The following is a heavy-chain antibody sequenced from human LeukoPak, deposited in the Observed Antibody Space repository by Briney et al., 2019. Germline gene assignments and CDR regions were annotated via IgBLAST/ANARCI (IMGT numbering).Heavy chain of an antibody. CDR3: ARARLPSIAAAGSWWFDP. Sequence: GGSLRLSCAASGFTFSSYWMSWVRQAPGKGLEWEANIKQDGSEKYYVDSVKGRFTISRDNAKNSLYLQMNSLRAEDTAVYYCARARLPSIAAAGSWWFDPWGQGTLVTVSS. V-gene: IGHV3-7*03. CDR1: GFTFSSYW. CDR2: IKQDGSEK. J-gene: IGHJ5*02. D-gene: IGHD6-13*01.